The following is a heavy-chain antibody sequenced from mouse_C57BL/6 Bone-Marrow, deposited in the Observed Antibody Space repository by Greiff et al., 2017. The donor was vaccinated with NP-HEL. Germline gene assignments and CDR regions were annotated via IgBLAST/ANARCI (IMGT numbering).Heavy chain of an antibody. V-gene: IGHV1-9*01. J-gene: IGHJ4*01. CDR1: GYTFTGYW. D-gene: IGHD1-1*01. CDR2: ILPGSGST. Sequence: VQLQQSGAELMKPGASVKLSCKATGYTFTGYWIEWVKQRPGHGLEWIGEILPGSGSTNYNEKFKGKATFTAGTSSNTAYMQLSSLTTEDSAIYYCARPSFYYGSPYAMDYWGQGTSVTVSS. CDR3: ARPSFYYGSPYAMDY.